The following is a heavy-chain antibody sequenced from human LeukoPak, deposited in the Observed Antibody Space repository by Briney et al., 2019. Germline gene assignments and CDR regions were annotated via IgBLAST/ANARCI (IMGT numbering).Heavy chain of an antibody. CDR3: ARGRGDIDFDY. V-gene: IGHV6-1*01. CDR2: TYFRSKWYN. J-gene: IGHJ4*02. CDR1: GASVSSNRAT. Sequence: SQTLSLTCAISGASVSSNRATWTWIRQSPSRGLEWLGRTYFRSKWYNDYAVSVKSRITINPDTSKNQFSLQLNSMTPEDTAVYYCARGRGDIDFDYWGQGTLVTVSS.